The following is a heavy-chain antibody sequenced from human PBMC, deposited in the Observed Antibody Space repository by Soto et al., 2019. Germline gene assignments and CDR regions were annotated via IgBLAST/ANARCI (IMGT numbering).Heavy chain of an antibody. CDR3: AKNRHITYYRSNYHYYAMDV. CDR1: GFTFSSYA. J-gene: IGHJ6*02. CDR2: ISGSGGST. Sequence: GGSLRLSCAASGFTFSSYAMSWVRQAPGKGLEWVSAISGSGGSTYYADSVKGRFTISRDNSKNTLSLQMNGLRAEDTAVYFCAKNRHITYYRSNYHYYAMDVWGQGTTVTVSS. D-gene: IGHD2-21*01. V-gene: IGHV3-23*01.